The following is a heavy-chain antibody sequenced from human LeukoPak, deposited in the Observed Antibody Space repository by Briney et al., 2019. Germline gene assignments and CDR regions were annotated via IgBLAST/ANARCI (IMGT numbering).Heavy chain of an antibody. V-gene: IGHV3-49*04. CDR2: IRSKAYGGTT. CDR3: ARDFWSGYYPLDY. CDR1: GFTFGDYA. D-gene: IGHD3-3*01. J-gene: IGHJ4*02. Sequence: GRSLRLSCTASGFTFGDYAMSWVRQAPGKGLEWVGSIRSKAYGGTTEYAASVKGRFTISRDDSKSIAYLQMNSLKTEDTAVYYCARDFWSGYYPLDYWGQGTLVTVSS.